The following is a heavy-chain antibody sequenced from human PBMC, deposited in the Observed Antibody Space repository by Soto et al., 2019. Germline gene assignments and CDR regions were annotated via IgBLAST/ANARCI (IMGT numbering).Heavy chain of an antibody. V-gene: IGHV4-39*01. D-gene: IGHD6-13*01. CDR2: IYYSGST. CDR1: GGSISSSSYY. CDR3: VRHSSSWHDSDY. Sequence: SETLSLTCTVSGGSISSSSYYWGWIRQPPGKGLEWIGSIYYSGSTYYNPSLKSRVTISVDTSKNQFSLKLSSVTAADTAVYYCVRHSSSWHDSDYWGQGTLVTVSS. J-gene: IGHJ4*02.